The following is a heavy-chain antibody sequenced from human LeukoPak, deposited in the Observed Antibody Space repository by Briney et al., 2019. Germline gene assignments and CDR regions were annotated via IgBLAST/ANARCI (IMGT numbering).Heavy chain of an antibody. Sequence: GGSLRLSCAASGFTFSSYWVRQAPGTGLEYVSAISSDGGSTYYADSVKGRFTISRDNSKNTLYLQMGSLRAEDMAVYYCARGLRAYYYYGMDVWGQGTTVTVSS. V-gene: IGHV3-64*02. CDR1: GFTFSSY. CDR3: ARGLRAYYYYGMDV. D-gene: IGHD3-3*01. J-gene: IGHJ6*02. CDR2: ISSDGGST.